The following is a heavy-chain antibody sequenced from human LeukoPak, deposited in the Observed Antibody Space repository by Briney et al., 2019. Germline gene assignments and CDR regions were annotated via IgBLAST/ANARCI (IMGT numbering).Heavy chain of an antibody. Sequence: ASVKVSCKASGYTFTSYGISWVRQAPGQGLEWMGWISAYNGNTNYAQKLQGRVTMTTDTSTSTAYMELRSLRSDDTAVYYCARDRELLWFGELPAVPDAFDIWGQGTMVTVSS. CDR1: GYTFTSYG. J-gene: IGHJ3*02. CDR3: ARDRELLWFGELPAVPDAFDI. CDR2: ISAYNGNT. V-gene: IGHV1-18*01. D-gene: IGHD3-10*01.